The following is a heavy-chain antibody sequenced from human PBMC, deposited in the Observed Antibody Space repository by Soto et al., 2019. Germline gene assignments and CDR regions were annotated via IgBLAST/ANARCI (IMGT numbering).Heavy chain of an antibody. CDR2: ISAYSGST. CDR3: ATDFTKSSSWPYYFDY. J-gene: IGHJ4*02. V-gene: IGHV1-18*01. D-gene: IGHD6-13*01. Sequence: QVQLVQSGAEVKKPGASVKVSCKASGYTFTTYGISWVRQAPGQGLEWMGWISAYSGSTKFAQKLQGRVTMTTDTPTTTAYMELRSLTSDDTAVYYCATDFTKSSSWPYYFDYWGQRTLVTVSS. CDR1: GYTFTTYG.